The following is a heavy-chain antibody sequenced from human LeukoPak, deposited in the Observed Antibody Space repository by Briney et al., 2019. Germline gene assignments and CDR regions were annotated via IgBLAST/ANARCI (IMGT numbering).Heavy chain of an antibody. Sequence: ASVKVCCKASGYTFTSYYMYWVRQAPGQGLEWMGMIDPSGGHTSYAQKFQGRVTMTRDTSTSTVYMELGSLRSEDTAVYYCARAAVAGIPPDYWGQGTLVTVSS. CDR2: IDPSGGHT. J-gene: IGHJ4*02. D-gene: IGHD6-19*01. CDR3: ARAAVAGIPPDY. CDR1: GYTFTSYY. V-gene: IGHV1-46*01.